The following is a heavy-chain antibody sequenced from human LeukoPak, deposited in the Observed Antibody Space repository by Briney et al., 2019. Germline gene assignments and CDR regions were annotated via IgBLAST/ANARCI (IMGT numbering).Heavy chain of an antibody. D-gene: IGHD2-21*01. Sequence: AASVKVSCKASGYTFTGYYMHWVRQAPGQGLEWMGWINPNSGGTNYAQKFQGRVTMTRDTSISTAYMELNRLRSDDTAVYYCARDLVLAYCGGDCYPFDYWGQGTLVTVSS. CDR3: ARDLVLAYCGGDCYPFDY. CDR2: INPNSGGT. V-gene: IGHV1-2*02. J-gene: IGHJ4*02. CDR1: GYTFTGYY.